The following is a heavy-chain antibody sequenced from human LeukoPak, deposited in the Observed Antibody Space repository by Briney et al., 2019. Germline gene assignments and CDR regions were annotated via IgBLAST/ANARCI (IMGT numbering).Heavy chain of an antibody. CDR2: IKNDGSEK. V-gene: IGHV3-7*03. CDR1: GFTFSSFW. Sequence: GGSLRLSCAASGFTFSSFWMSWVRQAPGKGLEWVGNIKNDGSEKYYVDSVKGRFNISRDNAKNSLYLQMNSLRAEDTAVYYCAKDREESMITFGGVIVISPGAFDIWGQGTMVTVSS. J-gene: IGHJ3*02. CDR3: AKDREESMITFGGVIVISPGAFDI. D-gene: IGHD3-16*02.